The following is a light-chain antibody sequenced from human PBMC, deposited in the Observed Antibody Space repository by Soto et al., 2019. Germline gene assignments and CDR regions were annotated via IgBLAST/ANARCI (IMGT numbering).Light chain of an antibody. J-gene: IGKJ4*01. CDR2: VAS. CDR1: QSVSSN. Sequence: EIVMTQSPATLSVSPGERATLSCRSSQSVSSNLAWDQQKPGQTPKLLIYVASTRATGIPARFSGSGSGTEFPLTISSLQSEDFAVYYCQQYNVWPLTFGGGTKVEFK. CDR3: QQYNVWPLT. V-gene: IGKV3-15*01.